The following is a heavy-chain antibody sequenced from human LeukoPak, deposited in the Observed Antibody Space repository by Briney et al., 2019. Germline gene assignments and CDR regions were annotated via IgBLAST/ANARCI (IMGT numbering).Heavy chain of an antibody. CDR3: TPDIAARVPRAFHFDY. CDR2: IKSKTDGGTT. CDR1: GFTFSNAW. V-gene: IGHV3-15*01. J-gene: IGHJ4*02. Sequence: PGGSLRLSCAASGFTFSNAWMSWVRQAPGKGLEWVGRIKSKTDGGTTDYAAPVKDRFTISRDDSKNTLYLQMNSLKTEDTAVYYCTPDIAARVPRAFHFDYWGQGTLVTVSS. D-gene: IGHD6-6*01.